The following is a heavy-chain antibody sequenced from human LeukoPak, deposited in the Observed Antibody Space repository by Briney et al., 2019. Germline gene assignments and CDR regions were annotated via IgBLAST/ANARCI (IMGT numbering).Heavy chain of an antibody. CDR2: ISSSGDTL. J-gene: IGHJ4*02. CDR1: SFTFSSYG. CDR3: LGAEFDILTGYYIDY. D-gene: IGHD3-9*01. Sequence: GGSLRLSCAACSFTFSSYGMHWVRQAPGKGLEWVSYISSSGDTLYYANSMKGRFTISRDNAKNSLYLQMNSLRAEDTAVYYCLGAEFDILTGYYIDYWGQGTLVTVSS. V-gene: IGHV3-48*04.